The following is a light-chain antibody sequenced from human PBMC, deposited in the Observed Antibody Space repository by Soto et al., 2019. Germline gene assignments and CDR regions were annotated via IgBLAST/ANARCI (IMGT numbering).Light chain of an antibody. Sequence: EIVMTQSPATLSVSPGERATLSCRASQSVSSNLAWYQQKPGQAPRLLIYDASNRATGIPARFSGSGSGTDFTLTINRLEPEDFATYYCQQYNSYSVTFGQGTKV. CDR2: DAS. J-gene: IGKJ1*01. V-gene: IGKV3D-15*01. CDR3: QQYNSYSVT. CDR1: QSVSSN.